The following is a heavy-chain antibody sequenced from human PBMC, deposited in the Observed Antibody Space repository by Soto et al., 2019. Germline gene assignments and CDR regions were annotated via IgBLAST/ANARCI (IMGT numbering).Heavy chain of an antibody. CDR1: GFTFSSYG. CDR3: AKGGETYYDFWSGHPV. D-gene: IGHD3-3*01. J-gene: IGHJ6*02. Sequence: PGGSLRLSCAASGFTFSSYGMHWVRQAPGKGLEWVAVISYDGSNKYYADSVKGRFTISRDNSKNTLYLQMNSLRAEDTAMYYCAKGGETYYDFWSGHPVWGQGTTVTVSS. CDR2: ISYDGSNK. V-gene: IGHV3-30*18.